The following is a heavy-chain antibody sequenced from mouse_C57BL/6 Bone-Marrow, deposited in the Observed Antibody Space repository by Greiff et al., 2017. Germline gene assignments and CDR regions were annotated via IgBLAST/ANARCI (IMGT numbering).Heavy chain of an antibody. Sequence: VQVVESGPELVKPGASVKISCKASGYSFTSYYIHWVKQRPGQGLEWIGWIYPGSGNTKYNEKFKGKATLTADTSSSTAYMQLSSLTSEDSAVYYCARYDYVPYYFDYWGQGTTLTVSS. CDR3: ARYDYVPYYFDY. CDR2: IYPGSGNT. CDR1: GYSFTSYY. D-gene: IGHD2-4*01. J-gene: IGHJ2*01. V-gene: IGHV1-66*01.